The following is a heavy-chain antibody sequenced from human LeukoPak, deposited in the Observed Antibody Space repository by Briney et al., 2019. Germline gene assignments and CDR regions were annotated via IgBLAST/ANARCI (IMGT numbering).Heavy chain of an antibody. CDR3: ARAAGIVGATYFDY. V-gene: IGHV3-7*01. CDR2: IKQDGSEK. J-gene: IGHJ4*02. Sequence: GGSPRLSCAASGFTFSSYWMTWVRQAPGKGLEWVANIKQDGSEKYYVDSVKGRFTISRDNAKNSLYLQMNSLRAEDTAVYYCARAAGIVGATYFDYWGQGTLVTVSS. CDR1: GFTFSSYW. D-gene: IGHD1-26*01.